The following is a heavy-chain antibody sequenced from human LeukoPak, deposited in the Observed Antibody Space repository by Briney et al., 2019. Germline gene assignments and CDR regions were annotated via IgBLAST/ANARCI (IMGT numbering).Heavy chain of an antibody. D-gene: IGHD2-15*01. CDR1: GYTFTSYG. Sequence: ASVKVSCKASGYTFTSYGISWVRQAPGQGLEWMGWISAYNGNTNYAQKLQGRVTMTTDTSTSTAYMELRSLRSDDTAVYYCASFCSGGSCYDYWGQGTLVTASS. CDR3: ASFCSGGSCYDY. J-gene: IGHJ4*02. CDR2: ISAYNGNT. V-gene: IGHV1-18*01.